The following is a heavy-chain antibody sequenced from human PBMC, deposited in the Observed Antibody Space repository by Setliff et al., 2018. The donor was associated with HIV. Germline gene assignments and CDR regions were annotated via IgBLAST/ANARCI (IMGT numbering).Heavy chain of an antibody. J-gene: IGHJ4*02. CDR1: GFTFSSYA. V-gene: IGHV3-23*01. CDR2: ISGSGGST. CDR3: AKVKGGAVAGWGFDY. D-gene: IGHD6-19*01. Sequence: GGSLRLSCAASGFTFSSYAMSWVRQAPGKGLEWVSAISGSGGSTYYADSGKGRFTISRDNSKTTLYLQMNSLRAEDTAVYSCAKVKGGAVAGWGFDYWGQGTRVTVSS.